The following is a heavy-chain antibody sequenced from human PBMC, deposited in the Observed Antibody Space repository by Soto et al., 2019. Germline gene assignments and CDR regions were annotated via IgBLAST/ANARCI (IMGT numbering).Heavy chain of an antibody. CDR2: IYHSGRT. Sequence: TLSLTCTVSGGSISNGYYYWSWVRQNPGKGLEWIGHIYHSGRTYYNPSLKSRVTISVDTSKNQFSLNLSSVTAADTAVYYCARWVEVSLDYFDSWGQGTPVTV. CDR1: GGSISNGYYY. CDR3: ARWVEVSLDYFDS. V-gene: IGHV4-31*03. J-gene: IGHJ4*02. D-gene: IGHD2-15*01.